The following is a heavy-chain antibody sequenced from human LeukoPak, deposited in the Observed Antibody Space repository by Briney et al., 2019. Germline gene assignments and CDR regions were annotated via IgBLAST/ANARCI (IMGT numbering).Heavy chain of an antibody. V-gene: IGHV1-8*03. J-gene: IGHJ5*02. Sequence: ASVKVSCKASGYTFTSYDMNWVRQATGQGLEWMGWMNPNSGNTGYAQKFQGRVTTTRNTTISTDYMELSSLRSEDTGVYYCARNPIRTYYDFWSGYSNWFDPWGQGTLVTVSS. CDR2: MNPNSGNT. CDR1: GYTFTSYD. CDR3: ARNPIRTYYDFWSGYSNWFDP. D-gene: IGHD3-3*01.